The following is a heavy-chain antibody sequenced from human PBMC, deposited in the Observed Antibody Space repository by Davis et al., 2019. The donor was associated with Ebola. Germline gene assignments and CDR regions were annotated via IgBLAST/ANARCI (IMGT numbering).Heavy chain of an antibody. CDR1: GYTFTSYA. J-gene: IGHJ6*02. CDR3: ARGAYGSGSYYKVLYYYYGMDV. CDR2: INAGNGNT. V-gene: IGHV1-3*01. Sequence: ASVKVSCKASGYTFTSYAMHWVRQAPGQRLEWMGWINAGNGNTKYSQKFQGRVTITRDTSASTAYMELSSLRPEDTAVYYCARGAYGSGSYYKVLYYYYGMDVWGQGTTVTVSS. D-gene: IGHD3-10*01.